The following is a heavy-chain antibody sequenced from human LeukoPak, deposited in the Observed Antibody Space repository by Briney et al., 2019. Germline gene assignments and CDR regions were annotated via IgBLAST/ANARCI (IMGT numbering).Heavy chain of an antibody. Sequence: ASVKVSCQASGYTYTGYYMHWVRQAPGQGHEWMGWINPNSGDTNYAQKFQGRVTMTRDTSISTAYMELSRLRSDDTAVYYCARDQSWFDAFDIWGQGTMVTVSS. V-gene: IGHV1-2*02. J-gene: IGHJ3*02. D-gene: IGHD3-9*01. CDR3: ARDQSWFDAFDI. CDR2: INPNSGDT. CDR1: GYTYTGYY.